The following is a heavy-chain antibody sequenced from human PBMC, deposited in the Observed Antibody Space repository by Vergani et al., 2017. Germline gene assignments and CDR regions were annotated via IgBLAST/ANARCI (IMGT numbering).Heavy chain of an antibody. J-gene: IGHJ6*02. CDR1: GGSISSYY. CDR2: IYYSGST. Sequence: QVQLQESGPGLVKPSETLSLTCTVSGGSISSYYWSWIRQPPGKGLEWIGYIYYSGSTNYNPSLKSRVTISVDTSKNQFSLKLSSVTAADTAVYYCARVIRSITSGSYSYYYYYGMDVWGQGTTVTVS. V-gene: IGHV4-59*01. CDR3: ARVIRSITSGSYSYYYYYGMDV. D-gene: IGHD1-26*01.